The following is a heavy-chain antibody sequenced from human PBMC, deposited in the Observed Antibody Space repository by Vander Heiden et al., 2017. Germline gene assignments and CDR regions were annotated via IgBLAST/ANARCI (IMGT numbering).Heavy chain of an antibody. V-gene: IGHV3-21*01. Sequence: EVQLVEAGGGLVKAGGSLRLACEASRLHVSSYSMTWVRQAPGKGLEWVSSISSSSSYIYYADSVKGRFTISRDNAKNSLYLQMNSLRAEDTAVYYCASLPAAAGTGPFDYWGQGTLVTVSS. CDR1: RLHVSSYS. J-gene: IGHJ4*02. D-gene: IGHD6-13*01. CDR2: ISSSSSYI. CDR3: ASLPAAAGTGPFDY.